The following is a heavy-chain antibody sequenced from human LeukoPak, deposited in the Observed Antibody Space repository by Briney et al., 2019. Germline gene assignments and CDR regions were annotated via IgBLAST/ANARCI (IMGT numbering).Heavy chain of an antibody. CDR1: GFTFSSYS. CDR3: ARDAGQLLQRGAFDI. CDR2: ISSSSSYI. V-gene: IGHV3-21*01. J-gene: IGHJ3*02. Sequence: GGSLRLSCAASGFTFSSYSMNWVGQAPGKGLEWVSSISSSSSYIYYADSVKGRFTISRDNAKNSLYLQMNSLRAEDTAVYYCARDAGQLLQRGAFDIWGQGTMVTVSS. D-gene: IGHD2-2*01.